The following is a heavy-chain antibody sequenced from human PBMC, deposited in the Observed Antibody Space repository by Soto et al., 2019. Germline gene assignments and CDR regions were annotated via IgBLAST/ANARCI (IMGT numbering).Heavy chain of an antibody. D-gene: IGHD3-9*01. J-gene: IGHJ4*02. CDR3: ARDKDWAFDY. V-gene: IGHV3-48*04. CDR2: IFVSSTPI. CDR1: GFTFSSYS. Sequence: PGGSLRLSYVASGFTFSSYSMVWVRQAPGEGLEWVSYIFVSSTPIYYADSVKGRFTVSRDNAKNSLFLLMNSLRAEDTAVYYCARDKDWAFDYWGQGT.